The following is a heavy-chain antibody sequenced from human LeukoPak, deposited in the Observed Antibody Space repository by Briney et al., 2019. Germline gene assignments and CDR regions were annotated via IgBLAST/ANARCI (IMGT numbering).Heavy chain of an antibody. CDR2: INPNSGGT. V-gene: IGHV1-2*02. CDR3: ARDTRKGFWSGYYGGFDP. D-gene: IGHD3-3*01. Sequence: GASVKVSCKDSGDTFTGYYMHWVRQAPGQGLEWMGWINPNSGGTNYAQKFQGRVTMTRDTSISTAYMELSRLRSDDTAVYYCARDTRKGFWSGYYGGFDPWGQGTLVTVSS. J-gene: IGHJ5*02. CDR1: GDTFTGYY.